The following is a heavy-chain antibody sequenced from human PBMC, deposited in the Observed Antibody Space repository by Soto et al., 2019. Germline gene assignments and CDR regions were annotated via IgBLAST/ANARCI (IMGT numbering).Heavy chain of an antibody. CDR3: ASGDHKEAYYYYVMDV. J-gene: IGHJ6*02. D-gene: IGHD7-27*01. CDR2: IDPSDSYT. CDR1: GYSFTSYW. Sequence: PGESLKISCKGSGYSFTSYWISWVRQMPGKGLEWMGRIDPSDSYTNYSPSFQGHVTISADKSISTAYLQWSSLKASDTAMYYCASGDHKEAYYYYVMDVWGQGTTDTCSS. V-gene: IGHV5-10-1*01.